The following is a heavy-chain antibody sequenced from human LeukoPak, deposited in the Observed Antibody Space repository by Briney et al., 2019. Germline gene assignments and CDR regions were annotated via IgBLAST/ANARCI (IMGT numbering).Heavy chain of an antibody. Sequence: GGSLRLSCAASGFIFSSYGMTWVRQAPGEGLEWVSLISGSGGSTYYADSVKGRFTISRDNSKNTLYLQMNSLSAEDTALYYYAKSRKTMYYYDSSGPDTFDIWGQGTKVTVSS. CDR2: ISGSGGST. CDR1: GFIFSSYG. D-gene: IGHD3-22*01. CDR3: AKSRKTMYYYDSSGPDTFDI. J-gene: IGHJ3*02. V-gene: IGHV3-23*01.